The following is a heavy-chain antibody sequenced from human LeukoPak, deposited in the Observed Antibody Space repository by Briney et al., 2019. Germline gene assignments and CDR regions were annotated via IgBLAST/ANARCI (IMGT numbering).Heavy chain of an antibody. J-gene: IGHJ3*02. V-gene: IGHV1-2*06. CDR1: GYALTPYY. CDR2: INPNSGGT. CDR3: ARPYYESSGLYVDAFDI. D-gene: IGHD3-22*01. Sequence: ASVKVSCKASGYALTPYYLHWVRQAPGQGREWMGRINPNSGGTTYAQKFQGRVTMTRDTSIGTAYMELSSLRSDDTAVYYCARPYYESSGLYVDAFDIWGQGTMVTVSS.